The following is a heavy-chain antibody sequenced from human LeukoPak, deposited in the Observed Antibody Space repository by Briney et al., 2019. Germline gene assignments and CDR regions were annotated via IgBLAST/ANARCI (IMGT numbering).Heavy chain of an antibody. CDR1: GFTFSSYG. CDR2: IWYGGSNK. V-gene: IGHV3-30*02. J-gene: IGHJ4*02. CDR3: AKDWGRSSGYFDY. Sequence: PGGSLRLSCAASGFTFSSYGMHWVRQAPGKGLEWAAVIWYGGSNKYYADSVKGRFTISRDNSKNTLYLQMNSLRAEDTAVYYCAKDWGRSSGYFDYWGQGTLVTVSS. D-gene: IGHD6-6*01.